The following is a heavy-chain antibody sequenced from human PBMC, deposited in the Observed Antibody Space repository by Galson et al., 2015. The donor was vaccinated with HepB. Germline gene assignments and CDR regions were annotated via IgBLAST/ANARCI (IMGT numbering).Heavy chain of an antibody. J-gene: IGHJ3*02. CDR3: ARYSRTYAFDI. V-gene: IGHV3-74*01. CDR1: GFTFSSYW. CDR2: INSDGSST. D-gene: IGHD1-1*01. Sequence: SLRLSCAASGFTFSSYWMHWVRQAPGKGLVWVSRINSDGSSTSYADSVKGRFTISRDNAKNTLYLQMNSLRAEDTAVYYCARYSRTYAFDIWGQGTMVTVSS.